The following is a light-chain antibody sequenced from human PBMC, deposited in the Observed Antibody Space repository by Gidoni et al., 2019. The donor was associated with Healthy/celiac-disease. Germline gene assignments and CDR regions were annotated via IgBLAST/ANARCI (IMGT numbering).Light chain of an antibody. J-gene: IGLJ2*01. Sequence: SYELTQPPSVSVSPGQTARITCSGDALPKQYAYWYQQKPGQAPVLVIYKDSERPSGIPGRFSGSSSGTTVTLTISGVQAEDEADYYCQSADSSVTYVVFGGGTKLTVL. CDR3: QSADSSVTYVV. V-gene: IGLV3-25*03. CDR2: KDS. CDR1: ALPKQY.